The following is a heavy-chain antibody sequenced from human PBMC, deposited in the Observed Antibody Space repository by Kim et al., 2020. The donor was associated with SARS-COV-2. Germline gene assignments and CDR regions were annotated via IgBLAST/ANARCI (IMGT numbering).Heavy chain of an antibody. J-gene: IGHJ3*02. D-gene: IGHD3-10*01. CDR1: GGSISSYY. CDR3: ARGGARVITMVRGVTQIDAFDI. V-gene: IGHV4-4*07. CDR2: IYTSGST. Sequence: SETLSLTCTVSGGSISSYYWSWIRQPAGKGLEWIGRIYTSGSTNYNPSLKSRVTMSVDTSKNQFSLKLSSVTAADTAVYYCARGGARVITMVRGVTQIDAFDIWGQGTMVTVSS.